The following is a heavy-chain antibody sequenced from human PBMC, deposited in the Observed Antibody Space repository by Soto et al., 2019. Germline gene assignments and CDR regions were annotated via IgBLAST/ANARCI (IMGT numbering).Heavy chain of an antibody. V-gene: IGHV4-39*01. CDR3: ARQRAWYGEWAYDI. D-gene: IGHD3-10*01. Sequence: PSETLSLTCTVSGDSSSGGIFYWGWMRQLPGKGLEWIGSINYSGHTYYSASLKSRVTISVDPSRNQFSLDLSSVTAADSAVYYCARQRAWYGEWAYDIWGQGTMVTVSS. CDR1: GDSSSGGIFY. CDR2: INYSGHT. J-gene: IGHJ3*02.